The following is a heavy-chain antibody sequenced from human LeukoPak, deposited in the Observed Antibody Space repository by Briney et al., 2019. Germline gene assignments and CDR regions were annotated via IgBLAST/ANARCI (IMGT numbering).Heavy chain of an antibody. CDR2: IRYDGSSK. D-gene: IGHD3-3*02. V-gene: IGHV3-30*02. Sequence: GGSLRLSCAACGFIFSYYGMHWVRQAPGKGLEWVAFIRYDGSSKYYGDSVRGRFTISRDNSKNPLYLQMNTLRAVKPGGYYRSEDSIEESTLIYHYYYMDVWGKGTTVSVSS. CDR1: GFIFSYYG. J-gene: IGHJ6*03. CDR3: SEDSIEESTLIYHYYYMDV.